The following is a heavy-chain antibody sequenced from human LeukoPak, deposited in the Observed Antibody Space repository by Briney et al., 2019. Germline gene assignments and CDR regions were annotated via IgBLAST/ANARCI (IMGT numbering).Heavy chain of an antibody. D-gene: IGHD1-26*01. V-gene: IGHV4-38-2*01. CDR1: GYSISSVYY. Sequence: KPSETLSLTCAVSGYSISSVYYWGWIRQPPGKGLEWIGSIYHSGSTYYNPSLKSRVTISVDTSKNHFSLKLSSVTAVDTAVYYCARASEESYNAFDIWGQGKMVTVSS. CDR2: IYHSGST. CDR3: ARASEESYNAFDI. J-gene: IGHJ3*02.